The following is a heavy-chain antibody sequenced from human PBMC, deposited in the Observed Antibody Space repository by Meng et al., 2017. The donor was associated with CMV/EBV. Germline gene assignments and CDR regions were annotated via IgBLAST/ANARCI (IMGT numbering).Heavy chain of an antibody. V-gene: IGHV1-2*02. D-gene: IGHD5-18*01. CDR2: INPNSGGT. CDR1: GNTFTGYY. J-gene: IGHJ4*02. CDR3: ARVLRGYSYGSPYYY. Sequence: SGNTFTGYYLRWVRQAPGQGLEWMGWINPNSGGTNYAQKFQGRVTMTRDTSISTAYMELSRLRSDDTAVYYCARVLRGYSYGSPYYYWGQGTLVTVSS.